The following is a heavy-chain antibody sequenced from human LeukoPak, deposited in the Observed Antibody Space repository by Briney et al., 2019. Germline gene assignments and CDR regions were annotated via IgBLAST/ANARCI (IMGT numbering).Heavy chain of an antibody. Sequence: PSETLSLACIVSGGSVSSGDYYWSWIRQPPGKGLEWIGHIYYTGSTNYNPSFKSRITISVDTSRNQFSLQLSSVTAADTAVYYCARIHRYCSGGACYVLDNWGQGTLVAVSS. CDR3: ARIHRYCSGGACYVLDN. J-gene: IGHJ4*02. CDR1: GGSVSSGDYY. V-gene: IGHV4-61*08. CDR2: IYYTGST. D-gene: IGHD2-15*01.